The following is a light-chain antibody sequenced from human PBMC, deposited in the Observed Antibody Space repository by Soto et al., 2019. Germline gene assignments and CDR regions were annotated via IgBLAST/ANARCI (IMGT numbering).Light chain of an antibody. CDR3: QQFGGSPQT. Sequence: EIVLTQSPGTLSLSPGEGATLSCRASQSVSSYLAWYQQKPGQAPRLLIYGASSRATGIPDRFSGSGSGTDFTLTISRLEPEDVAVYYCQQFGGSPQTFGQGTKVEIK. CDR2: GAS. J-gene: IGKJ1*01. CDR1: QSVSSY. V-gene: IGKV3-20*01.